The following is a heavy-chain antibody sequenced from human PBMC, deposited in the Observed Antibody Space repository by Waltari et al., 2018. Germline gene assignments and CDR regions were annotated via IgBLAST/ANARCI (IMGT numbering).Heavy chain of an antibody. CDR3: EAYDYYDSSGYYRIFDY. CDR1: GGTFSSYI. CDR2: IIPILGIA. J-gene: IGHJ4*02. Sequence: QVQLVQSGAEVKKPGSSVKVSCKASGGTFSSYIISWVRQAPGQGLEWMGRIIPILGIANYAQKFQGRVTITADKSTSTAYMELSSLRSEDTAVYYCEAYDYYDSSGYYRIFDYWGQGTLVTVSS. D-gene: IGHD3-22*01. V-gene: IGHV1-69*02.